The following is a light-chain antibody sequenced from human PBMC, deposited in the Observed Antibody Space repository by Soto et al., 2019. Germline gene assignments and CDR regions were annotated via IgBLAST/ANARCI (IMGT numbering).Light chain of an antibody. CDR2: KAS. V-gene: IGKV1-16*01. CDR3: QHYISYPIT. Sequence: IQMTQAPSSLSASVGDRGTISCRASERISDYLAWYQQKPEQAPKSLIYKASTLQSGVPSRFSGSGSGTDFTLTISSLQPEDFATYSSQHYISYPITFGGGTKVDIK. J-gene: IGKJ4*01. CDR1: ERISDY.